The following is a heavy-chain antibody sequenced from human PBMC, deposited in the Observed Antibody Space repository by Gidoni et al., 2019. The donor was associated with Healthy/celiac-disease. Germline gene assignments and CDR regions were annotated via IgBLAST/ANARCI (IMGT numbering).Heavy chain of an antibody. CDR1: GFTFSSYS. CDR3: ARDLLVAAAGPNYGMDV. Sequence: EVQLVESGGGLVKPGGSLRLSCAASGFTFSSYSMNWVSQAPGKGLEWVSSISSSSSYIYYADSVKGRFTISRDNAKNSLYLQMNSLRAEDTAVYYCARDLLVAAAGPNYGMDVWGQGTTVTVSS. V-gene: IGHV3-21*01. D-gene: IGHD6-13*01. J-gene: IGHJ6*02. CDR2: ISSSSSYI.